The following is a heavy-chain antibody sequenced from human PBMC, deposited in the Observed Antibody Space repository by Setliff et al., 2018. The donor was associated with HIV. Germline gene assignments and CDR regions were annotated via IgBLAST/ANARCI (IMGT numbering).Heavy chain of an antibody. CDR3: ARVSSFNKIIREAFDI. D-gene: IGHD3-10*01. CDR2: IIPILGIA. Sequence: ASVKVSCKASGGTFSSYAISWVRQAPGQGLEWMGGIIPILGIAKSHHKFADRLIMSRDTSLTTVYMELTSLRSDDTAVYYCARVSSFNKIIREAFDIWGQGTTVTVSS. J-gene: IGHJ3*02. V-gene: IGHV1-69*10. CDR1: GGTFSSYA.